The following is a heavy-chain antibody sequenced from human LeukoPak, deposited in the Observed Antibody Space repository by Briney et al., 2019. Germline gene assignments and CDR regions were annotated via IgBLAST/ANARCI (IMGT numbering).Heavy chain of an antibody. D-gene: IGHD6-6*01. Sequence: SETLSLTCAVYGGSFSGYYWSWIRQPPGKGLEWIGEINHSGSTNYNPSLKSRVTISVDTSKNQFSLKLSSVTAADTAVYYCASSSSSRGSFDYWGQGTLVTVSS. CDR2: INHSGST. J-gene: IGHJ4*02. V-gene: IGHV4-34*01. CDR1: GGSFSGYY. CDR3: ASSSSSRGSFDY.